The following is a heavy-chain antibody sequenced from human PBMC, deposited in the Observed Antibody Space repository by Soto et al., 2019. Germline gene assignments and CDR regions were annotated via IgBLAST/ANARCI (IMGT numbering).Heavy chain of an antibody. Sequence: GGSLRLSCAASGFTFSSYGMHWVRQAPGKGLEWVAVIWYDGSNKYYADSVKGRFTISRDNSKNTLYLQMNSLRAEDTAVYYCARDRRYWHGMDVWGQGTTVTVSS. CDR3: ARDRRYWHGMDV. V-gene: IGHV3-33*01. CDR2: IWYDGSNK. D-gene: IGHD1-20*01. J-gene: IGHJ6*02. CDR1: GFTFSSYG.